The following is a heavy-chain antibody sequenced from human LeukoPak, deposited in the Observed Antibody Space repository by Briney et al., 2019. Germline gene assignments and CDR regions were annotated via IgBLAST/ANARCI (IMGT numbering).Heavy chain of an antibody. CDR2: IYHRGST. CDR3: ARFVVVTAIPWDY. D-gene: IGHD2-21*02. J-gene: IGHJ4*02. CDR1: GYSISNGYY. V-gene: IGHV4-38-2*02. Sequence: SETLSLTCTVSGYSISNGYYWGWIRQPPGKGLEWVGSIYHRGSTYYNPSLRSRVTISVDTSKNQFSLKLSSVTAADTAVYYCARFVVVTAIPWDYWGQGTLVTVSS.